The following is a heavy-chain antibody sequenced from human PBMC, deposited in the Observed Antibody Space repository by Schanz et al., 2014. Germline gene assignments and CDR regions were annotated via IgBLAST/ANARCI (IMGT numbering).Heavy chain of an antibody. CDR3: AKGRFGELSAFDI. V-gene: IGHV3-23*01. CDR2: ISASGGTT. D-gene: IGHD3-10*01. Sequence: EVQLLESGGGLVQPGGSLRLSCAASGFTFSAYAMTWVRQIPGKGLEWVSAISASGGTTYYADSVKGRFTISRDNCKNTLYLQMNSLRAEDTAVYYCAKGRFGELSAFDIWGQGTMXTVSS. J-gene: IGHJ3*02. CDR1: GFTFSAYA.